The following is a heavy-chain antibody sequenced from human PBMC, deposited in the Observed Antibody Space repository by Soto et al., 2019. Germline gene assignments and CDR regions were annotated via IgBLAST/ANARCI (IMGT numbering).Heavy chain of an antibody. CDR2: VSGSGGSP. Sequence: GGSLRLSCAASGFNFGSYAMGWVRQAPGKGLEWVSGVSGSGGSPYYADSVKGRLTISKDRSKNTLYLDLNNLRPEDTAVYFCVKGKESGYRGAFDSWGQGTMVTVSS. CDR1: GFNFGSYA. J-gene: IGHJ4*02. D-gene: IGHD5-18*01. CDR3: VKGKESGYRGAFDS. V-gene: IGHV3-23*01.